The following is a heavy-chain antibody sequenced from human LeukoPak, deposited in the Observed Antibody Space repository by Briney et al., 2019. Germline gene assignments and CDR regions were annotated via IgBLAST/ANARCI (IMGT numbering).Heavy chain of an antibody. J-gene: IGHJ4*02. Sequence: SETLSLTCAVSGGSINSHYWRWIRQPPGKGLQWIGDIYYTGKINYNPSLKSRATITLDTSKDHLSLNLTSVLAADTAIYYCVRRDTGWNYFVFWGGGILVSVSS. V-gene: IGHV4-59*08. CDR3: VRRDTGWNYFVF. CDR1: GGSINSHY. D-gene: IGHD6-19*01. CDR2: IYYTGKI.